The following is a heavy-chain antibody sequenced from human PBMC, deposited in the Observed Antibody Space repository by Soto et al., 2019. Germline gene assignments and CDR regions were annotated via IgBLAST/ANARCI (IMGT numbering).Heavy chain of an antibody. CDR2: INHSGST. D-gene: IGHD6-19*01. CDR3: ARAGQWLVRQLPY. J-gene: IGHJ4*02. CDR1: GGSFSGYY. Sequence: SETLSLTCAVYGGSFSGYYWSLIRQPPGKGLECIGEINHSGSTNYNPSLKSRVTISVDTSKNQFSLKLSSVTAADTAVYYCARAGQWLVRQLPYRGEGTPVTVSS. V-gene: IGHV4-34*01.